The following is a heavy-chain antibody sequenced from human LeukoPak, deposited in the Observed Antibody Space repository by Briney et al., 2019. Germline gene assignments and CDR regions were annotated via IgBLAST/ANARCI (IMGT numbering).Heavy chain of an antibody. V-gene: IGHV3-15*07. Sequence: GGSLRLSCAASGFTFSNAWMNWVRQAPGKGLEWVGRIKSKTDGGTTDYAAPVKGRFTISRDDSKNTLYLQMNSLKTEDTAVYYCTPQYSYGPPYFDYWGQGTLVTVSP. CDR1: GFTFSNAW. D-gene: IGHD5-18*01. CDR2: IKSKTDGGTT. J-gene: IGHJ4*02. CDR3: TPQYSYGPPYFDY.